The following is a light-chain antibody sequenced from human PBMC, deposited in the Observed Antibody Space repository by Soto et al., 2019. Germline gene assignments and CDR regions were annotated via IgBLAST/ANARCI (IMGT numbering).Light chain of an antibody. J-gene: IGKJ1*01. CDR1: QSINSW. V-gene: IGKV1-5*03. CDR3: QQYTSYST. CDR2: KAS. Sequence: DIQMTQSPSTLSASVGDRVTITCRASQSINSWLAWYQQKPGRAPKLLIYKASSLESGVPSRFSGSGSGTEFTLTISSLQPDDFATYYCQQYTSYSTFGQGTKVVIK.